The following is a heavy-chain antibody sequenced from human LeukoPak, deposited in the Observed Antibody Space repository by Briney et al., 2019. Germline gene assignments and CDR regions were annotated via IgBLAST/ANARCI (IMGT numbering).Heavy chain of an antibody. CDR1: GFTFRSYS. CDR3: ARGLEFSTSPENFDY. V-gene: IGHV3-48*04. Sequence: GGSLRLSCAASGFTFRSYSMNWVRQAPGKGLEWISYISHSGSTIYYADSVKDRFTISRDNARTSLYLQMNSLRAEDTAVYYCARGLEFSTSPENFDYWGQGTLVTVSS. D-gene: IGHD6-6*01. CDR2: ISHSGSTI. J-gene: IGHJ4*02.